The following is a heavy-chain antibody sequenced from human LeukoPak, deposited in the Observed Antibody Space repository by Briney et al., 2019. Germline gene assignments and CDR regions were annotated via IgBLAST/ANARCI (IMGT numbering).Heavy chain of an antibody. V-gene: IGHV3-23*01. Sequence: TGGSLRLSCAASGFTFSSYSMNWVRQAPGKGLEWVSAISGSGGSTYYADSVKGRFTISRDNSKNTLYLQMNSLRAEDTAVYYCAKGYDSSESGAFDIWGQGTMVTVSS. CDR1: GFTFSSYS. CDR2: ISGSGGST. J-gene: IGHJ3*02. D-gene: IGHD3-22*01. CDR3: AKGYDSSESGAFDI.